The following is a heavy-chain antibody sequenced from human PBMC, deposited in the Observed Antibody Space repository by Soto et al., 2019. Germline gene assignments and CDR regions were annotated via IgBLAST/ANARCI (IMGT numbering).Heavy chain of an antibody. V-gene: IGHV5-51*01. CDR3: TRHAYSSGWELYYYYYGMDF. CDR2: IYPGDSDT. D-gene: IGHD6-19*01. Sequence: GESLKISCKGSGYSFTSYWIGWVRQMPGKGLEWMGIIYPGDSDTRYSPSFQGQVTISADKSISTAYLQWSSLKASDTAMYYCTRHAYSSGWELYYYYYGMDFWGQGTKVTVYS. CDR1: GYSFTSYW. J-gene: IGHJ6*02.